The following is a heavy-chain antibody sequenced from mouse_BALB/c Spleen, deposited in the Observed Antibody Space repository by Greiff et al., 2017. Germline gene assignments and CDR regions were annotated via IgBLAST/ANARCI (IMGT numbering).Heavy chain of an antibody. V-gene: IGHV6-6*02. CDR3: TRTPL. CDR2: IRLKSNNYAT. J-gene: IGHJ3*01. CDR1: GFTFSNYW. Sequence: EVHLVESGGGLVQPGGSMKLSCVASGFTFSNYWMNWVRQSPEKGLEWVAEIRLKSNNYATHYAESVKGRFTISRDDSKSSVYLQMNNLRAEDTGIYYCTRTPLWGQGTLVTVSA.